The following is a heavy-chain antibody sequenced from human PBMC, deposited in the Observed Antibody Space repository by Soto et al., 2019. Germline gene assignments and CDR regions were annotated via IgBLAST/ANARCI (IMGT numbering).Heavy chain of an antibody. CDR2: IYHSGST. CDR3: ARAKGKFGEGPNWFDP. Sequence: SETLSLTCAVSGGSISSGGYSWGWIRQPPGKGLEWIGYIYHSGSTYYNPSLKSRVTISVDRSKNQFSLKLSSVTAADTAVYYCARAKGKFGEGPNWFDPWGQGTLVTVSS. CDR1: GGSISSGGYS. J-gene: IGHJ5*02. D-gene: IGHD3-10*01. V-gene: IGHV4-30-2*01.